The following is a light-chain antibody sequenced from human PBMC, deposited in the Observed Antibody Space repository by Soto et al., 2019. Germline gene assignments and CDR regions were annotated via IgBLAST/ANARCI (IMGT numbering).Light chain of an antibody. Sequence: DIKMTQSPSSLSASVGARFTITCRASQGISNYLAWYQQKPGKVPKLLIYAASTLQSGVPSRFSGSGSGTDFTLTISSLQPEDVATYYCQKYNSALSLTFGGGTKVEIK. CDR1: QGISNY. J-gene: IGKJ4*01. CDR3: QKYNSALSLT. V-gene: IGKV1-27*01. CDR2: AAS.